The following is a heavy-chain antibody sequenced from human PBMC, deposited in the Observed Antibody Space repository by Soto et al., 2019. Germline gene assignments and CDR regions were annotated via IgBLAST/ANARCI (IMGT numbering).Heavy chain of an antibody. CDR2: INAGNGNT. V-gene: IGHV1-3*01. J-gene: IGHJ4*02. CDR3: ARDGNGRGYSYGLFEY. Sequence: ASVKVSCKASGYTFTSYAMHWVRQAPGQRLEWMGWINAGNGNTKYSQKFQGRVTITRDTSASTAYMELSSLRSEDTAVYYCARDGNGRGYSYGLFEYWGQGTLVTVSS. D-gene: IGHD5-18*01. CDR1: GYTFTSYA.